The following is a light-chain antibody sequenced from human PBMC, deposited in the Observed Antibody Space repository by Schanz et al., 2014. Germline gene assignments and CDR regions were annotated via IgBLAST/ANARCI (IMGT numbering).Light chain of an antibody. J-gene: IGKJ4*01. CDR3: QQYHSYPIT. Sequence: EAVLTQSPGTLSLSPGERATLSCRASQSVRSRNLAWYQQKPGQAPRLLMYGVSNRATGIPARFSGSGSGTEFALTISSLQPDDFATYYCQQYHSYPITFGGGTKVEIK. CDR1: QSVRSRN. V-gene: IGKV3-20*01. CDR2: GVS.